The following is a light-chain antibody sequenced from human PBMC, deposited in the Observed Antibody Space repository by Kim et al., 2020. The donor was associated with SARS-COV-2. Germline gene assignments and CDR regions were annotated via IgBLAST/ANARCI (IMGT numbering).Light chain of an antibody. Sequence: QGVTSSWPGSNSNIGAGYEVHWYQQLPGTAPKLLIFGNSNRPSGVPDRFSGSKSGTSASLAITGLQAEDETDYYCQSYDSSLSGYVFGTGTKVTVL. J-gene: IGLJ1*01. CDR3: QSYDSSLSGYV. V-gene: IGLV1-40*01. CDR1: NSNIGAGYE. CDR2: GNS.